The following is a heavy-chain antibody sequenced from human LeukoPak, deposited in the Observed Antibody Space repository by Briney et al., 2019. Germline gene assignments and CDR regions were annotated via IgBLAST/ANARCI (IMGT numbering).Heavy chain of an antibody. D-gene: IGHD3-22*01. Sequence: SVKVSCKASGGTFSSYTISWVRQAPGQGLEWMGRIIPILGIANYAQKFQGRVTITADKSTSTAYMELRNLRSDDTAVYYCARDLRSSSGYYHDAFDIWGQGTMVTVSS. CDR1: GGTFSSYT. CDR3: ARDLRSSSGYYHDAFDI. CDR2: IIPILGIA. V-gene: IGHV1-69*04. J-gene: IGHJ3*02.